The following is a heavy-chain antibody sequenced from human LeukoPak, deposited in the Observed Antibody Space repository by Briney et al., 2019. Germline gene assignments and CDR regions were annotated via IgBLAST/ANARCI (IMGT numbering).Heavy chain of an antibody. D-gene: IGHD2-2*01. V-gene: IGHV4-31*03. J-gene: IGHJ3*02. CDR3: AREKACRTTSCYAFDI. Sequence: PSETLSLTCTVSGASISSGGFLWHWIRQLPGMDLEWIGNIYYTGDAGYNPSLKSRVTISGDASMNQFSLKLTSVTAADTAVYYCAREKACRTTSCYAFDIWGQGTLVTVSS. CDR1: GASISSGGFL. CDR2: IYYTGDA.